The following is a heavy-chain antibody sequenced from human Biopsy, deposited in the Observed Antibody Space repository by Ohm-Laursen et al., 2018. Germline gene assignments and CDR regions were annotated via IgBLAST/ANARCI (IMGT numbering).Heavy chain of an antibody. CDR1: GDSISSYY. CDR3: ARDRGYYSDRTVPGYFDL. V-gene: IGHV4-59*01. J-gene: IGHJ2*01. Sequence: TLSLTCTVSGDSISSYYWSWIRQPPGKGLQWIGYVYYTESTNYNSSLQSRVTISDDTSKNHFSLRLRSVTPADTAIYYCARDRGYYSDRTVPGYFDLWGRGTLVTVSS. D-gene: IGHD3-22*01. CDR2: VYYTEST.